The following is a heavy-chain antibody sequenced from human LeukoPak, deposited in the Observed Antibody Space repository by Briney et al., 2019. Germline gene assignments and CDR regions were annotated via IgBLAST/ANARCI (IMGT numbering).Heavy chain of an antibody. J-gene: IGHJ6*03. CDR3: AKDRDYGDYLSAYYYMDV. CDR2: IRYDGTNK. CDR1: GFTFSTDG. Sequence: PGGSLRLSCAASGFTFSTDGIHCVRQAPGKRLEWVAFIRYDGTNKWYADSVKGRFTISRDNSKNMLYLQMNSLRAEDTAVYHCAKDRDYGDYLSAYYYMDVWGKGTTVTVSS. V-gene: IGHV3-30*02. D-gene: IGHD4-17*01.